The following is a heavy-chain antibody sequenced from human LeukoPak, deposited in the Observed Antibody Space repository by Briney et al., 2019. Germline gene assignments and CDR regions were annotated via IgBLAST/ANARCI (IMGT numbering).Heavy chain of an antibody. CDR1: GFTFSGSA. V-gene: IGHV3-73*01. D-gene: IGHD6-13*01. CDR2: IRSKANSYAT. Sequence: GGSLRLSCAASGFTFSGSAMHWVRQASGKGLEWVGRIRSKANSYATAYAASVKGRFTISRDDSKNTAYLQMNSLKTEDTAVYYCARDRGIAAAGYWFDPWGQGTLVTVSS. J-gene: IGHJ5*02. CDR3: ARDRGIAAAGYWFDP.